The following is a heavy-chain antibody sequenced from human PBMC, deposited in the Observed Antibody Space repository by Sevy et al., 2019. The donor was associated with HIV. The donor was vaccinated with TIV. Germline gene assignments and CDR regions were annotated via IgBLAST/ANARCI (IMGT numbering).Heavy chain of an antibody. CDR1: EFTFSSYN. V-gene: IGHV3-21*06. J-gene: IGHJ4*02. CDR3: ARGPPDGSYDYFDY. D-gene: IGHD1-26*01. Sequence: PGGSLRLSCAASEFTFSSYNMNWVRQAPGKGLEWVSSISGSSNYIYYAESVKGRFRISRDNVKDTLYLQMNSLRADDTAVYYCARGPPDGSYDYFDYWGQGTLVTVSS. CDR2: ISGSSNYI.